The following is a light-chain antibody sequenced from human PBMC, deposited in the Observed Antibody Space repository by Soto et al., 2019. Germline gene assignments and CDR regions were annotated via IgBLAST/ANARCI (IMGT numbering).Light chain of an antibody. J-gene: IGKJ1*01. CDR3: QHYKIWPWT. Sequence: EIVMTQSPATLSVSPGERASLSCRASQSISSDLAWYQQKPGQAPRLLIYGASTRATGIPARFSGSGSGTEFTLTISSLQSEDFAVYYCQHYKIWPWTFGQGTKVDIK. CDR1: QSISSD. CDR2: GAS. V-gene: IGKV3-15*01.